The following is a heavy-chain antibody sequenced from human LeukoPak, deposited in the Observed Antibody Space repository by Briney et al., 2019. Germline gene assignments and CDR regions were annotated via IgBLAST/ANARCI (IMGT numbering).Heavy chain of an antibody. CDR1: GGTFSSYA. D-gene: IGHD3-22*01. CDR2: IIPIFGTA. CDR3: ARDAGHYYDSSGYPEYFQH. Sequence: ASVKVSCKASGGTFSSYAISWVRQAPGQGLEWMGGIIPIFGTANYAQKFQGRVTITTDESTSTAYMELSSLRSEDTAVYYCARDAGHYYDSSGYPEYFQHWGQGTLVTVSS. J-gene: IGHJ1*01. V-gene: IGHV1-69*05.